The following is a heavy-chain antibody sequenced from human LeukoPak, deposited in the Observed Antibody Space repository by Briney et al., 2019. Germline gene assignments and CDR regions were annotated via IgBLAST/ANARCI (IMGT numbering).Heavy chain of an antibody. CDR3: ARGMWDLVRGDYFDY. V-gene: IGHV1-18*01. Sequence: ASVKVSCKASGYTFTSYGISWVRQAPGQGLEWRGWISAYDGNTNYAQRLQGRVTMTTDTSTSTAYMELRSLRSDDTAVYYCARGMWDLVRGDYFDYWGQGTLVTVSS. J-gene: IGHJ4*02. D-gene: IGHD1-26*01. CDR1: GYTFTSYG. CDR2: ISAYDGNT.